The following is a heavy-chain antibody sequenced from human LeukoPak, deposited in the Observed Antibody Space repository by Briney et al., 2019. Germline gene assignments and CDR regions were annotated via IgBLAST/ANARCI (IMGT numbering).Heavy chain of an antibody. J-gene: IGHJ4*02. CDR2: ICGSGGST. CDR1: GFTFSSYA. Sequence: PGGSLRLSCAASGFTFSSYAMHWVRQAPGKGLEWVSVICGSGGSTYYADSVKGRFTISRDNSKNTLYLQMNSLRAEDTAVYYCAKEDGVAYTVLTPRYFDYWGQGTLVTVSS. CDR3: AKEDGVAYTVLTPRYFDY. V-gene: IGHV3-23*01. D-gene: IGHD4-23*01.